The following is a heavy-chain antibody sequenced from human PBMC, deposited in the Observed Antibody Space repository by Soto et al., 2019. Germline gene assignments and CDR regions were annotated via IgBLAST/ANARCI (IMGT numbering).Heavy chain of an antibody. Sequence: QLQLQESGSGLVKPSQTLSLTCAVSGGSISSGGYSWSWIRQPPGKGLEWIGYIYHSGSTYYNPSPKRRVTISVEGAQKQFSLKLSSVTAADSAVYYCASGPIGDYTDGFDYWGQGTLVTVSS. J-gene: IGHJ4*02. V-gene: IGHV4-30-2*01. CDR1: GGSISSGGYS. CDR3: ASGPIGDYTDGFDY. D-gene: IGHD4-17*01. CDR2: IYHSGST.